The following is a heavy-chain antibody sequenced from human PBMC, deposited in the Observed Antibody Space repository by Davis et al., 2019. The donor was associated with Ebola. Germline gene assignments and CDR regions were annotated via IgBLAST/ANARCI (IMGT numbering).Heavy chain of an antibody. D-gene: IGHD2-2*01. CDR3: ARGDVVVPGARPDY. J-gene: IGHJ4*02. Sequence: GSLRLSCAVYGGSFSGHQWSWIRQPPGKGLEWIGEINHRGYTNYNPSLKSRVTISVDTSKNQFSLKMSSVTAADTAVYYCARGDVVVPGARPDYWGQGTPVTVSA. CDR1: GGSFSGHQ. CDR2: INHRGYT. V-gene: IGHV4-34*01.